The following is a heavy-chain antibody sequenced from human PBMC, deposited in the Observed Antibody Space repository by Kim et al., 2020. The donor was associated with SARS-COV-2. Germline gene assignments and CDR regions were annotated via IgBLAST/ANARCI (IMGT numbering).Heavy chain of an antibody. J-gene: IGHJ4*02. CDR3: ARHATNGGSCYCLLDC. Sequence: PSLKSRVTISVDTSGNQFSLKLSSVTAADTAVYYCARHATNGGSCYCLLDCWGQGTLVTVSS. V-gene: IGHV4-39*01. D-gene: IGHD2-15*01.